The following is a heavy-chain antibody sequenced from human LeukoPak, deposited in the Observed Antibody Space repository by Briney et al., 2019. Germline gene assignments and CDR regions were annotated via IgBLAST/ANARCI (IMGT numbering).Heavy chain of an antibody. V-gene: IGHV4-39*01. D-gene: IGHD1-1*01. CDR2: IYYSGST. CDR3: ARHYGN. Sequence: WVRQAPGKGLEWIGSIYYSGSTYYNPSLKSRVTISVDTSKNQFSLKLSSVTAADTAVYYCARHYGNWGQGTLVTVSS. J-gene: IGHJ4*02.